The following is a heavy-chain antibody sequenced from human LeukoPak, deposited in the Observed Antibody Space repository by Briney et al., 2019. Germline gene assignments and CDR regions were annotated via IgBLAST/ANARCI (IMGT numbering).Heavy chain of an antibody. Sequence: GGSLRLSCAAPGFTFSSYSMNWVRQAPGKGLEWVAVISYDGSNKYYADSVKGRFTISRDNSKNTLYLQMNSLRAEDTAVYYCAKDRVVIMDRGPFDYWGQGTLVTVSS. D-gene: IGHD3-10*01. J-gene: IGHJ4*02. CDR2: ISYDGSNK. CDR1: GFTFSSYS. CDR3: AKDRVVIMDRGPFDY. V-gene: IGHV3-30*18.